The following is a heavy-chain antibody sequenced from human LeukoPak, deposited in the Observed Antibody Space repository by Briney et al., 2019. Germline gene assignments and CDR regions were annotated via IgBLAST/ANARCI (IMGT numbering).Heavy chain of an antibody. CDR1: GYTFTSYG. CDR2: ISAYNGNT. J-gene: IGHJ5*02. V-gene: IGHV1-18*01. CDR3: ARHVAYSSSSSWFDP. D-gene: IGHD6-6*01. Sequence: ASVKVSCKASGYTFTSYGISWVRQAPGQGLEWMGWISAYNGNTNYAQKLQGRVTMTTDTSTSTAYMELRSLRSDDTAVYYCARHVAYSSSSSWFDPWGQGTLVTVSS.